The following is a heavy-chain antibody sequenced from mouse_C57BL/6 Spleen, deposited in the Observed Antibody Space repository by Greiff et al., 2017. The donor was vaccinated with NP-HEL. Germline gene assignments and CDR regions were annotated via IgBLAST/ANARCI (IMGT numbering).Heavy chain of an antibody. D-gene: IGHD1-1*01. CDR3: ANGRGAMDY. CDR2: IDPSDSYT. J-gene: IGHJ4*01. V-gene: IGHV1-50*01. Sequence: QVQLKQPGAELVKPGASVKLSCKASGYTFTSYWMQWVKQRPGQGLEWIGEIDPSDSYTNYNHKFKGKATLTVDTSSSTAYMQLSSLTSEDTAVYYCANGRGAMDYWGQGTSVTVSS. CDR1: GYTFTSYW.